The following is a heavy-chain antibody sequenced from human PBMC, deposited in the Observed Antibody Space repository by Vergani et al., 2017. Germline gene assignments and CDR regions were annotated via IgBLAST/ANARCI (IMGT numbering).Heavy chain of an antibody. CDR1: GGSISSDDFY. D-gene: IGHD2-2*01. Sequence: QLQLQESGPGLVKPSQTLSLTCTVSGGSISSDDFYWGWIRQPPGKGLEWIGYIHYSGTTYYNSSLKSRVSMSVATSKKQFSLKMNSVTAADTAVYYCARRCSTTCSTMGRAAFDIWGQGTMVTVSS. J-gene: IGHJ3*02. CDR2: IHYSGTT. V-gene: IGHV4-30-4*01. CDR3: ARRCSTTCSTMGRAAFDI.